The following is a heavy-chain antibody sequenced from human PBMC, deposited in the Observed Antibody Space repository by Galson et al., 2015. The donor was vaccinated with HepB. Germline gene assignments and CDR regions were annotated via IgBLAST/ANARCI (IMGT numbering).Heavy chain of an antibody. CDR3: ARGRDIAGY. Sequence: SGYTFTSYAMHWVRQAPGQRLEWTGWINAGNGNTKYSQRFQGRVTITRDTSASTAYMELSSLRSEDTAVYYCARGRDIAGYWGQGTLVTVSS. CDR1: GYTFTSYA. V-gene: IGHV1-3*01. J-gene: IGHJ4*02. CDR2: INAGNGNT. D-gene: IGHD2-21*01.